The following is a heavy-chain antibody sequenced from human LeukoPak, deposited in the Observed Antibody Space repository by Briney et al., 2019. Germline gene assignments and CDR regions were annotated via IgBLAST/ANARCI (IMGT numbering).Heavy chain of an antibody. CDR3: AKGYYASGSSLSAFDS. CDR2: IRSSGDSA. J-gene: IGHJ4*02. Sequence: GGSLRLSCAASGFTFSGYAMNSVRQAPGKGLEWVSVIRSSGDSAYYADFVKGRFTISRDNSKNTLYLQMNSLRAEDTAVYYCAKGYYASGSSLSAFDSWGQGTLVTVSS. CDR1: GFTFSGYA. V-gene: IGHV3-23*01. D-gene: IGHD3-10*01.